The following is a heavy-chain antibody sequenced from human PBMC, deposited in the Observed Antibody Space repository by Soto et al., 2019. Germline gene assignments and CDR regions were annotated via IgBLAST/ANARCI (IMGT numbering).Heavy chain of an antibody. CDR3: VKVFCTNFRVFYDGLDV. Sequence: QVQLVESGGGVVQPGGSLRLSCAASGFTFSSYGMYWVRHAPGKGLEWVAIISYDEDTKYYADSVKGRFTISRDNSKHTLYLKMNSLRAEDSAVYYCVKVFCTNFRVFYDGLDVWGQGTTVTVPS. D-gene: IGHD3-16*01. J-gene: IGHJ6*02. CDR2: ISYDEDTK. CDR1: GFTFSSYG. V-gene: IGHV3-30*18.